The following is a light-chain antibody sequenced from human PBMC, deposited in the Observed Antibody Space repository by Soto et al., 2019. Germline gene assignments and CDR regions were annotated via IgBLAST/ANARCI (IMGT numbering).Light chain of an antibody. Sequence: VLTQSPATLSLSPGERATLFCKASQSVGIYMGWFQQKPGQAPRVLIYDATNRAGGVPARFSGSGSGTDFTLTISSREAEDSAVYYCQQRDIWPPLTVGGGTKLEIK. J-gene: IGKJ4*01. CDR3: QQRDIWPPLT. CDR2: DAT. CDR1: QSVGIY. V-gene: IGKV3-11*01.